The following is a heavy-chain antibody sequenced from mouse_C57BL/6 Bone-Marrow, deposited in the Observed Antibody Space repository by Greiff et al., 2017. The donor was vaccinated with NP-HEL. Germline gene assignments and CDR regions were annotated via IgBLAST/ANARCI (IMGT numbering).Heavy chain of an antibody. V-gene: IGHV1-26*01. CDR1: GYTFTDYY. Sequence: VQLQQSGPELVKPGASVKISCKASGYTFTDYYMNWVKQSHGKSLEWIGDINPNNGGTSYNQKFKGKATLTVDKSSSTAYMELRSLTSEDSAVYYCARITRRYFDYWGQGTTLTVSS. CDR3: ARITRRYFDY. CDR2: INPNNGGT. D-gene: IGHD1-1*01. J-gene: IGHJ2*01.